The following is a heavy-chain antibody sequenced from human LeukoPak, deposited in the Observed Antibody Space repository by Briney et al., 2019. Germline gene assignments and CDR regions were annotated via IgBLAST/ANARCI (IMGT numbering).Heavy chain of an antibody. Sequence: ESGPTLVNPTQTLTVTCTFSGFSLSTSGLGVGWIRQPPGKALEWLAVIYWDDDKRYSPSLKSRLTITKDTSKNQVVLTMTNMDPVDTATYYCALSPYIAAAGIMSWFDPWGQGTLVTVSS. D-gene: IGHD6-13*01. V-gene: IGHV2-5*02. J-gene: IGHJ5*02. CDR2: IYWDDDK. CDR3: ALSPYIAAAGIMSWFDP. CDR1: GFSLSTSGLG.